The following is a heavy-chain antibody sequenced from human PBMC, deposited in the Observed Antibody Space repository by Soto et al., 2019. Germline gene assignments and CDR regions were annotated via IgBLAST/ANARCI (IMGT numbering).Heavy chain of an antibody. CDR3: ARGPREYFQH. CDR2: IYYSGST. CDR1: GGSISSGGYY. V-gene: IGHV4-31*03. J-gene: IGHJ1*01. Sequence: SETLSLTCTVSGGSISSGGYYWSWIRQHPGKGLEWIGYIYYSGSTYYDPSLKGRVTISVDTSKNQFSLKLSSVTAADTAVYYCARGPREYFQHWGQGTLVTVSS.